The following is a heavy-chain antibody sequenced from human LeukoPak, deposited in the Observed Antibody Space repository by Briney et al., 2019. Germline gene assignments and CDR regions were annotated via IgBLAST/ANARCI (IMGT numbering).Heavy chain of an antibody. CDR3: ARVESYYFYYMDV. CDR2: INDSGSI. J-gene: IGHJ6*03. Sequence: SETLSLTCDVYGGSLRGFFWSWIRQAPGKGLEWIGEINDSGSINYNPSLRTRVTISLDTSKNQFSLKLSSVTAADTAIYYCARVESYYFYYMDVWGKGTTVTVSS. CDR1: GGSLRGFF. V-gene: IGHV4-34*01.